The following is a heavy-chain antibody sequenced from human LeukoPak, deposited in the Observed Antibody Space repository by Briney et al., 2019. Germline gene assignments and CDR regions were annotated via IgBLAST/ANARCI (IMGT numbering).Heavy chain of an antibody. V-gene: IGHV4-31*03. Sequence: SQTLSLTCTVSGGSISSGGYYWSWIRQHPGKGLEWIGYIYYSGSTYYNPSLKSRVTKSVDTSKNQFSLKLSSVTAADTAVYYCASIAGTTNFFDYWGQGTLVTVSS. CDR3: ASIAGTTNFFDY. CDR1: GGSISSGGYY. J-gene: IGHJ4*02. D-gene: IGHD1-7*01. CDR2: IYYSGST.